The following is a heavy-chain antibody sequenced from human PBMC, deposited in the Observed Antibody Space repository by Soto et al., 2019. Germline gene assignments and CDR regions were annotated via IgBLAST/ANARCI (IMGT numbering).Heavy chain of an antibody. CDR3: AYSSTPFDY. CDR2: ISGSGGST. Sequence: EVQLLEYGGGLVQPGGSLRLSCAASGFTFSSYAMSWGRQAPGKGLEWVSAISGSGGSTYYADSVKGRFTISNDHSKNALDLQMNCLSAEDTPVYYCAYSSTPFDYWGQGTLVTVSS. J-gene: IGHJ4*02. V-gene: IGHV3-23*01. D-gene: IGHD6-13*01. CDR1: GFTFSSYA.